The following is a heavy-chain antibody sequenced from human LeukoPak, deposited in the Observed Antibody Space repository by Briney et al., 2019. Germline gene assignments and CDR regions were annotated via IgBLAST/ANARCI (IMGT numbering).Heavy chain of an antibody. CDR1: GFTFSSYA. CDR3: ARGSGRSDY. CDR2: ISYDGSNK. J-gene: IGHJ4*02. V-gene: IGHV3-30*04. Sequence: HSGGSLRLSCAASGFTFSSYAMHWVRQAPGKGLEWVAVISYDGSNKYYADSVKGRFTISRDNSKNTLYLQMNSLRAEDTAVYYCARGSGRSDYWGQGTLVTVSS. D-gene: IGHD1-26*01.